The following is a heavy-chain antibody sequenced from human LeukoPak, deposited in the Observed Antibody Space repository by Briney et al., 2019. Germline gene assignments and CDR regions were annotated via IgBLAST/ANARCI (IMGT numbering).Heavy chain of an antibody. CDR2: MNPNSGNT. D-gene: IGHD6-13*01. CDR1: GYTFTSYD. J-gene: IGHJ6*03. CDR3: ARGRSSSWYDWRYYYYYYMDV. Sequence: ASVKVSCKASGYTFTSYDINWVRQATGQGLEWMGWMNPNSGNTGYAQKFQGRVTITRNTSISTAYMELSNLRSEDTAVYYCARGRSSSWYDWRYYYYYYMDVWGKGTTVTVSS. V-gene: IGHV1-8*03.